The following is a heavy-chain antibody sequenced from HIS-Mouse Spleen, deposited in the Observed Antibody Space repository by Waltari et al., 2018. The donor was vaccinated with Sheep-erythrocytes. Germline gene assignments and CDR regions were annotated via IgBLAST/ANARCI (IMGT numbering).Heavy chain of an antibody. D-gene: IGHD3-22*01. V-gene: IGHV4-39*01. CDR2: IYYSGST. J-gene: IGHJ4*02. CDR1: GGSISSSSYY. Sequence: QLQLQESGPGLVKPSETLSLTCTVSGGSISSSSYYWGWIRQPPGKGLEWIGSIYYSGSTYYNPSRKSRVTISVDKSKNQFSLKLSSVTAADTAVYYCARLYYYDSSGYYFDYWGQGTLVTVSS. CDR3: ARLYYYDSSGYYFDY.